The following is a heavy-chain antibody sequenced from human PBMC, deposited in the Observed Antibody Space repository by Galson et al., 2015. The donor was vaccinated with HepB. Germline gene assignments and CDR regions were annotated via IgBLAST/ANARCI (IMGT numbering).Heavy chain of an antibody. D-gene: IGHD2-2*03. Sequence: SLRLSCAASGFTLSSFTLNWVRQPPGKGLEWVSSISGSSTYIYYADSVRGRFTISRDNANNSLYLQMNSLRAEDTAVYYCARDGSGFADWFDPWGQGTLVTVSS. CDR2: ISGSSTYI. CDR3: ARDGSGFADWFDP. J-gene: IGHJ5*02. V-gene: IGHV3-21*01. CDR1: GFTLSSFT.